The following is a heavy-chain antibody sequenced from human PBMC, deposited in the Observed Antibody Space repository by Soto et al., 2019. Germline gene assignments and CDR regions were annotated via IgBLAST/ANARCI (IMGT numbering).Heavy chain of an antibody. CDR3: AREVVPAANNYYYYGMDV. D-gene: IGHD2-2*01. J-gene: IGHJ6*02. Sequence: PGGSLNISCAASGFTFSSYWMHWVRQAPGKGLVGVSRINSDGSSTSYADSVKGRFTISRENAKNTLYLQMNSLRAEDTAVYYCAREVVPAANNYYYYGMDVWGQGTTVTVSS. CDR2: INSDGSST. V-gene: IGHV3-74*01. CDR1: GFTFSSYW.